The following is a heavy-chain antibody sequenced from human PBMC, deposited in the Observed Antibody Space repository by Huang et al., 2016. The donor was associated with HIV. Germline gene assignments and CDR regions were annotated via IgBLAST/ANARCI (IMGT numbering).Heavy chain of an antibody. CDR2: IRQDGSEK. J-gene: IGHJ6*02. Sequence: LVESGGGLVRPGGSLRLSCAGSTVIFSAYWMTWVRQSPGEGLEWVGSIRQDGSEKHYVDSVEGRVNISRDNGKKLLFLEMRSLGVDDTAVYFCATKADAMDVWGQGTTVIVSS. CDR1: TVIFSAYW. V-gene: IGHV3-7*01. CDR3: ATKADAMDV. D-gene: IGHD2-8*01.